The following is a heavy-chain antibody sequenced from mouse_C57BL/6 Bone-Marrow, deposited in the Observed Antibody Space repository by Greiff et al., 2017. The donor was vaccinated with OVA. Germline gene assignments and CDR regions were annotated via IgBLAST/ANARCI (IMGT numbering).Heavy chain of an antibody. CDR3: AGGLRREYYFDY. CDR2: INPSSGYT. Sequence: VKVVESGAELAKPGASVKLSCKASGYTFTSYWMHWVKQRPGQGLEWIGYINPSSGYTKYNQKFKDKATLTADKSSSTAYMQLSSLTYEDSAVYYCAGGLRREYYFDYWGQGTTLTVSS. J-gene: IGHJ2*01. CDR1: GYTFTSYW. D-gene: IGHD2-4*01. V-gene: IGHV1-7*01.